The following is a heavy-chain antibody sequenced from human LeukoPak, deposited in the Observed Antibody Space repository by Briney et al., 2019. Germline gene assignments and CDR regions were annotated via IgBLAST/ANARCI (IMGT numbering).Heavy chain of an antibody. V-gene: IGHV4-38-2*02. J-gene: IGHJ3*02. Sequence: SETLSLTCTVSGYSISSGYYWGWIRQPPGKGLEWIGSIYHSGSTYYNPSLKSRVTISVDTSKNQFSLKLSSVTAADTAVYYCARRAARGAFDMWTQGTMVTVSS. CDR1: GYSISSGYY. CDR2: IYHSGST. CDR3: ARRAARGAFDM. D-gene: IGHD6-6*01.